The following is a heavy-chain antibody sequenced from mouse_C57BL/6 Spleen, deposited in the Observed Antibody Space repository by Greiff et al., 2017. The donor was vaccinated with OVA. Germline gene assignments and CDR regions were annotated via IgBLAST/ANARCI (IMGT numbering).Heavy chain of an antibody. Sequence: VQLQQSGAELVRPGASVKLSCTPSGFNIKDYYMHWVKQRPEQGLEWIGRIDPEDGDTEYAPKFQGKATMTADTSSNTAYLQLSSLTSEDTAVYYCTIYYRGYAMDYWGQGTSVTVSS. D-gene: IGHD2-14*01. J-gene: IGHJ4*01. CDR2: IDPEDGDT. CDR3: TIYYRGYAMDY. V-gene: IGHV14-1*01. CDR1: GFNIKDYY.